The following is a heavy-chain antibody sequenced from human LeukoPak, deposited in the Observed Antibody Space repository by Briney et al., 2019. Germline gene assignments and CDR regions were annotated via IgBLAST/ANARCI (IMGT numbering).Heavy chain of an antibody. CDR3: ARDRVSGSYYYYFDY. Sequence: PAETLCLSCTVSGCSISSYYWSWIRQPPGKGLEWIGDIYYSGSTNYNPSLKSRVTISVDTSKNQFSLKLSSVTAADTAVYYCARDRVSGSYYYYFDYWGQGTLVTVSS. CDR1: GCSISSYY. D-gene: IGHD1-26*01. J-gene: IGHJ4*02. V-gene: IGHV4-59*12. CDR2: IYYSGST.